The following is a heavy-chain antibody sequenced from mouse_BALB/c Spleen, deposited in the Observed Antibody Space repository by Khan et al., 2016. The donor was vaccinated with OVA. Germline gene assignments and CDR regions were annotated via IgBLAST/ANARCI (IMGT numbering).Heavy chain of an antibody. CDR1: GYTFTDYS. V-gene: IGHV1S137*01. Sequence: QVQLKESGPELVRPGVSVKISCKGSGYTFTDYSMHWVKQSHAKSLEWIAVISTDSVNTNYNQKFKGKATLTVDKSSSTAYMELARMTSEDSAIYYCAIRDYFDYWGQGTTLTVSS. J-gene: IGHJ2*01. CDR3: AIRDYFDY. CDR2: ISTDSVNT.